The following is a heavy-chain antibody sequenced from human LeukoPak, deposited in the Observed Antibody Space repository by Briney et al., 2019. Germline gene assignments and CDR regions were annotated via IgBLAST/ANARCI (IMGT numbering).Heavy chain of an antibody. CDR3: AASQSYCGGDCYSGDAFDI. CDR1: GYTFTGYY. J-gene: IGHJ3*02. D-gene: IGHD2-21*01. V-gene: IGHV1-2*02. Sequence: ASVKVSCKASGYTFTGYYMHWVRQAPGQGLEWMGWINPNSGGTNYAQTFQGRVTMTRDTSISTAYMELSRLRSDDTAVYYCAASQSYCGGDCYSGDAFDIWGQGTMVTVSS. CDR2: INPNSGGT.